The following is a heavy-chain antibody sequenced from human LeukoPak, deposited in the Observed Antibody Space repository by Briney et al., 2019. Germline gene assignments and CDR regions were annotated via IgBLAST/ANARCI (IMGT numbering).Heavy chain of an antibody. D-gene: IGHD3-3*01. V-gene: IGHV3-7*01. J-gene: IGHJ6*02. CDR2: IKQDGSEK. CDR3: ARDLLRYYYGMDV. Sequence: GGSLRLSCAASGFTFSRFWMSWVRQAPGKGLEWVANIKQDGSEKYYVDSVKGRFTISRDNAKNSLYLQMNSLRAEDTAVYYCARDLLRYYYGMDVWGQGTTVTVSS. CDR1: GFTFSRFW.